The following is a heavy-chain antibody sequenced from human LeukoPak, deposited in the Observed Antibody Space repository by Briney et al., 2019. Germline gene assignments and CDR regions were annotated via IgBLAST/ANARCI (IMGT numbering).Heavy chain of an antibody. J-gene: IGHJ4*02. CDR2: ISAYNGNT. Sequence: ASVKVSCKASGYTFTSYGISWVRQAPGQGLEWMGWISAYNGNTNYAQKLQGRVTMTTDTSTSTAYMEQRSLRSDDTAVYYCARDEGYYYDSSGLFDYWGQGTLVTVSS. CDR1: GYTFTSYG. D-gene: IGHD3-22*01. V-gene: IGHV1-18*01. CDR3: ARDEGYYYDSSGLFDY.